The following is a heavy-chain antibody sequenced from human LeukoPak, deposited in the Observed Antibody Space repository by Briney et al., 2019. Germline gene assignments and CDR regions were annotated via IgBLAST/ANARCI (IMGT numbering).Heavy chain of an antibody. D-gene: IGHD2-2*01. Sequence: GGSLRLSCAASGFTFSSYAMHWVRQAPGKGLEWVAVISYDGSNKYYADSVKGRFTISRDNSKNTLYLQMDSLRAEDTALYYCAKRGLFDCSSTSCFRGFDYWGQGTLVTVSS. CDR3: AKRGLFDCSSTSCFRGFDY. CDR2: ISYDGSNK. V-gene: IGHV3-30-3*02. J-gene: IGHJ4*02. CDR1: GFTFSSYA.